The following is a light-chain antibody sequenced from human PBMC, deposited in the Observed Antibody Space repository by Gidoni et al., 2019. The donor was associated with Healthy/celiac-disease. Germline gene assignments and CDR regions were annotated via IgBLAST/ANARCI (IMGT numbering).Light chain of an antibody. CDR1: QSVSSSY. V-gene: IGKV3-20*01. CDR2: GAS. Sequence: EIASTQSPGTLSLSPGERATLSCRASQSVSSSYLAWYQQKPGQAPRLLIYGASSRATGIPDRFSGSESGTDFTLTISRLEPEEFAVYYCQQYGSSPRAFGQGTKVEIK. J-gene: IGKJ1*01. CDR3: QQYGSSPRA.